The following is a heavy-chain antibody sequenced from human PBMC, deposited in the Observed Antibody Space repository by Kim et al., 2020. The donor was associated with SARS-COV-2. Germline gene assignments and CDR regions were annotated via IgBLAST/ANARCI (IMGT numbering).Heavy chain of an antibody. D-gene: IGHD3-22*01. Sequence: ASVKVSCKASGYTFTNYGISWVRQAPGQGLEWMGWISAYNGNTNYAEKLQGRVTMTTDTSTSTAYMELRSLRSDDTAVYYCARDGPSMIVVAIDYWGQGTLVTVSS. CDR3: ARDGPSMIVVAIDY. CDR1: GYTFTNYG. CDR2: ISAYNGNT. J-gene: IGHJ4*02. V-gene: IGHV1-18*01.